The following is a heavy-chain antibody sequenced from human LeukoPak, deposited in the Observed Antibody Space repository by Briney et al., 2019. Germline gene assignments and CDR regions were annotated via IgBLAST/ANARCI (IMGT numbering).Heavy chain of an antibody. CDR2: ISTSNSPI. D-gene: IGHD3-3*01. V-gene: IGHV3-48*01. Sequence: PGGSLRLSCAAPGFTFSRYSMNWVRQAPGKGLEWISYISTSNSPIYYADSVKGRFTISRDNAKNSLYLQMNSLSAEDTAVYYCAGDSDDFWSGYSPYYFDYWGQGTLVTVSS. CDR1: GFTFSRYS. J-gene: IGHJ4*02. CDR3: AGDSDDFWSGYSPYYFDY.